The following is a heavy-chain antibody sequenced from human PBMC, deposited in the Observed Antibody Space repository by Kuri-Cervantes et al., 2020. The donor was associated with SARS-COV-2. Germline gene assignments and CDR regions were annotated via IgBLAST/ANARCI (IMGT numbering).Heavy chain of an antibody. CDR2: INHSGST. CDR1: GGSFSGYY. V-gene: IGHV4-34*01. Sequence: SETLSLTCAVYGGSFSGYYWSWIRQPPGKGLEWIGEINHSGSTNYNPSLKSRVTISVDTSKNQFSLKLSSVTAADTAVYYCAGGWAFWSGPDDYWGQGTLVTVSS. J-gene: IGHJ4*02. CDR3: AGGWAFWSGPDDY. D-gene: IGHD3-3*01.